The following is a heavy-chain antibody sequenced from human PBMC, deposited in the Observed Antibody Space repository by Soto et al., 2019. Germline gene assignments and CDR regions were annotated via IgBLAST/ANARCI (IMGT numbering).Heavy chain of an antibody. V-gene: IGHV4-31*03. CDR3: ASDEDHGSGLSGGMDV. J-gene: IGHJ6*02. Sequence: QVQLQESGPGLVKPSETLSLSCNVSGGSISSDDFFWSWVRQHPARGLEWIGYIYHSGTTYYNPSLQSRITISVDTSKHQFSLMLRSVTAADTAVYFCASDEDHGSGLSGGMDVWGQGTAVTVS. CDR1: GGSISSDDFF. D-gene: IGHD3-10*01. CDR2: IYHSGTT.